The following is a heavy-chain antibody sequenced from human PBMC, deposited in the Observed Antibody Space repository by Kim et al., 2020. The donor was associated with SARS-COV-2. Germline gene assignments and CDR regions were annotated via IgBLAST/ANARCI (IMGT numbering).Heavy chain of an antibody. CDR3: AIPGIAPWGYYYGMDV. CDR2: IYYSGST. Sequence: SETLSLTCTVSGGSISSSSYYWGWIRQPPGKGLEWIGSIYYSGSTYYNPSLKSRVTISVDTSKNQFSLKLSSVTAADTAVYYCAIPGIAPWGYYYGMDVWGQGTTVTVSS. CDR1: GGSISSSSYY. D-gene: IGHD6-13*01. V-gene: IGHV4-39*01. J-gene: IGHJ6*02.